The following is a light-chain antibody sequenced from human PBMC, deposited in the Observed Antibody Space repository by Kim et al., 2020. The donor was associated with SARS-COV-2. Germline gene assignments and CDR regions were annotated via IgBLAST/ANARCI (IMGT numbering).Light chain of an antibody. Sequence: PGQKVTTSCAGGSSKVGNNYVSWYQQLPETAPKLLIYDNNKRPSGIPDRFSGSKSGTSATLGITGLQTGDEADYYCGTWDSSLSAVFGGGTQLTVL. V-gene: IGLV1-51*01. CDR3: GTWDSSLSAV. CDR1: SSKVGNNY. J-gene: IGLJ2*01. CDR2: DNN.